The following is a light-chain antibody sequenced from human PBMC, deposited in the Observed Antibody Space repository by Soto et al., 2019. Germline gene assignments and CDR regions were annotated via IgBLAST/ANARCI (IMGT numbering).Light chain of an antibody. J-gene: IGLJ1*01. CDR1: SSDIGAYNY. CDR3: SSFTSSITYV. V-gene: IGLV2-14*01. CDR2: DVT. Sequence: QSVLTQPASVSGPPGQSITISCTGTSSDIGAYNYVSWYQHHPGKAPRLVIYDVTYRPSGVSNRFSGSKSGNTASLTISGLQSEDEADYHCSSFTSSITYVFGTGTKVTVL.